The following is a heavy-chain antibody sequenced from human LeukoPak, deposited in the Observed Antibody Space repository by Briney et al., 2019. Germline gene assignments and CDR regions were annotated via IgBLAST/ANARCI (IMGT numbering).Heavy chain of an antibody. CDR2: NTGSGGST. CDR3: AKTWVLRFLEWPPIPFDY. J-gene: IGHJ4*02. V-gene: IGHV3-23*01. CDR1: GFTFSSYA. Sequence: PGRSLRLSCAASGFTFSSYAMSWVRQAPGKGLEWVSANTGSGGSTYYADSVKGRFTISRDNSKNTLYLQMNSLRAEDTAVYYCAKTWVLRFLEWPPIPFDYWGQGTLVTVSS. D-gene: IGHD3-3*01.